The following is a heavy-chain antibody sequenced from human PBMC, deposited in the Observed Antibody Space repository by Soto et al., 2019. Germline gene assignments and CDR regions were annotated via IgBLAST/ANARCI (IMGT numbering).Heavy chain of an antibody. J-gene: IGHJ4*02. D-gene: IGHD6-6*01. CDR2: INHSGST. CDR1: GGSFSGYY. Sequence: QVQLQQWGAGLLKPSETLSLTCAVYGGSFSGYYWSWIRQPPGKGLEWIGEINHSGSTNYNPSLKSRVTISVDTSKNQFSLKLSSVTAADTAVYYCARRNEYSSSVDFWGQGTLVTVSS. CDR3: ARRNEYSSSVDF. V-gene: IGHV4-34*01.